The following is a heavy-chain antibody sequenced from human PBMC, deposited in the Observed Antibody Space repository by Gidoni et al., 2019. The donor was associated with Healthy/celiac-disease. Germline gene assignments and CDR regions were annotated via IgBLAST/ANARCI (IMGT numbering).Heavy chain of an antibody. CDR2: IYYRGST. Sequence: QVQLQESGPGLVKPSETLSLTCTVSGGSISSYYWSWIRQPPGKGLEWIGYIYYRGSTNYNPSLKSRVTISVDTSKNQFSLKLSSVTAADTAVYYCARDGGSYQTRAFDIWGQGTMVTVSS. CDR3: ARDGGSYQTRAFDI. V-gene: IGHV4-59*01. D-gene: IGHD1-26*01. CDR1: GGSISSYY. J-gene: IGHJ3*02.